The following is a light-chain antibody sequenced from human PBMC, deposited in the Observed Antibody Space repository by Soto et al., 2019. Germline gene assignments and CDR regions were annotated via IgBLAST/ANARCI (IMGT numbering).Light chain of an antibody. V-gene: IGKV1-5*01. J-gene: IGKJ1*01. CDR1: QSISNW. Sequence: DIQMTQSPSTLSASVGDRVTITCRASQSISNWLAWYQQKPGKAPKLLIYDASNLESGVPSRFNGSGSGTEFTLSISSLQPDDFGTYFCQQYNSFWWTFGQGTKV. CDR3: QQYNSFWWT. CDR2: DAS.